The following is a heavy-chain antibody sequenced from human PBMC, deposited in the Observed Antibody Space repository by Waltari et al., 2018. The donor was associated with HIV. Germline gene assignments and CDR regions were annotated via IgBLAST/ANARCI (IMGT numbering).Heavy chain of an antibody. CDR3: ARDSGYLYYFEL. V-gene: IGHV3-30*01. CDR2: ISYDGGNI. CDR1: GFIFSSHT. D-gene: IGHD5-12*01. Sequence: QEQLVESGGGLVQPGRSLRISCAASGFIFSSHTMHWVRQPPGKGLEWVAMISYDGGNIFYADSVKGRFSISRDNSQNTMYLQMNSLRPEDTAVYYCARDSGYLYYFELWGQGTLATVSS. J-gene: IGHJ4*02.